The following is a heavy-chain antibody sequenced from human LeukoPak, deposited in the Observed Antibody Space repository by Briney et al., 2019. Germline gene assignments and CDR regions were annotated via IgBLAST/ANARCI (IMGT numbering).Heavy chain of an antibody. D-gene: IGHD1-1*01. V-gene: IGHV4-59*08. CDR3: ARLTTWARPYYFDY. CDR2: VYYSWTT. CDR1: GGSISSYY. Sequence: SETLSLTCTVSGGSISSYYWSWIRQPPGKGLERIGFVYYSWTTNYTPSLKSRITISVDTSKSQFSLKLSSVTAADTAVYYCARLTTWARPYYFDYWGQGTLVTVSS. J-gene: IGHJ4*02.